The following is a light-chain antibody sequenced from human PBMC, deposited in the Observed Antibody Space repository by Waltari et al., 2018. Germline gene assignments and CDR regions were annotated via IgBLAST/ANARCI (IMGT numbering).Light chain of an antibody. CDR3: QQYNIWPWT. V-gene: IGKV3-15*01. Sequence: EIVMTQSPATQSVSPGERATLSCRASQSVSSDLAWYQQKPGQTPRLLIYGASTRVTGIPARFSGSGSGTEFTLTISSLQSEDFAIYYCQQYNIWPWTFGQGTKVEIK. J-gene: IGKJ1*01. CDR2: GAS. CDR1: QSVSSD.